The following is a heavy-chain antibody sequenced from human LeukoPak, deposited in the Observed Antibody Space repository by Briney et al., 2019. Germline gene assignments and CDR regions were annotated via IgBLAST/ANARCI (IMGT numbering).Heavy chain of an antibody. V-gene: IGHV1-18*01. J-gene: IGHJ4*02. CDR1: GYTFTSYD. Sequence: ASVKVSCKASGYTFTSYDINWVRQAPGQGLEWMGWISAYNGNTNYAQKLQGRVTMTTDTSTSTAYMELRSLRSDDTAVYNCARTYSSGYYLPEIVDYWGQGTLVTVSS. CDR3: ARTYSSGYYLPEIVDY. D-gene: IGHD6-19*01. CDR2: ISAYNGNT.